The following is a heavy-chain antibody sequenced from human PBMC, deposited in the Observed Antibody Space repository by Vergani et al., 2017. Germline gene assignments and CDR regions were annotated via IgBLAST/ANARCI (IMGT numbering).Heavy chain of an antibody. D-gene: IGHD4-17*01. J-gene: IGHJ6*03. CDR2: ISYDGRNK. CDR3: ARAPTTAREDYMDV. Sequence: QVQLVESGGGVVQPGRSLRLSCAASGFTFSSYAMHWVRQAPGKGLEWVAIISYDGRNKYYGDPVKGRFTISRDNSKNTLYLQMNSLTAEDTAVYYCARAPTTAREDYMDVWGKGTTVTVSS. V-gene: IGHV3-30*04. CDR1: GFTFSSYA.